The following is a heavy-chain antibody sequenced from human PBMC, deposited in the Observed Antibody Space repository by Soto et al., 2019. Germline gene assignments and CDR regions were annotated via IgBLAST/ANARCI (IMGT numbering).Heavy chain of an antibody. J-gene: IGHJ6*02. CDR2: IKSKTDGGTT. V-gene: IGHV3-15*01. CDR1: GFTFSNAW. Sequence: GGSLRLSCAASGFTFSNAWMSWVRQAPGKGLEWVGRIKSKTDGGTTDYAAPVKGRFTISRDDSKNTLYLQMNSLKTEDTAVYYCPATMDSGIYYYYYYGMDVWGQGTPVTVSS. D-gene: IGHD1-26*01. CDR3: PATMDSGIYYYYYYGMDV.